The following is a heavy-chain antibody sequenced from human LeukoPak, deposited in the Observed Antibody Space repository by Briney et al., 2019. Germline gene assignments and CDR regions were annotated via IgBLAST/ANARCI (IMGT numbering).Heavy chain of an antibody. Sequence: ASVTVSCKASGYTFTGYYMHWVRQAPGQGLEWMGWINPNSGGTNYAQKFQGRVTMTRDTSISTAYMELSRLRSDDTAVYYCARTVAPGFGSSGYPDYWGQGTLVTVSS. CDR3: ARTVAPGFGSSGYPDY. CDR1: GYTFTGYY. V-gene: IGHV1-2*02. CDR2: INPNSGGT. D-gene: IGHD3-22*01. J-gene: IGHJ4*02.